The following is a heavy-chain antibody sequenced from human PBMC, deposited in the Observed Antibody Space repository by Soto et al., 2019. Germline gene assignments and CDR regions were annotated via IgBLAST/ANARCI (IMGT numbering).Heavy chain of an antibody. D-gene: IGHD3-22*01. CDR2: IDWDEDR. V-gene: IGHV2-70*04. CDR3: ARMRSDYDSSGLDY. J-gene: IGHJ4*02. CDR1: GFSLSTSGMR. Sequence: ESGPTLVNPTETLTLTCTFSGFSLSTSGMRVSWIRQAPGKALEWLARIDWDEDRFYSTSLKTRLTISKDTSKTQVVLTMTKMDPVDTATYYCARMRSDYDSSGLDYWGQGILVTVSS.